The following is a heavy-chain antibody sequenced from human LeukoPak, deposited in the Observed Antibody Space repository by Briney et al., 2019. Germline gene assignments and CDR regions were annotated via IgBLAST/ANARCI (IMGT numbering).Heavy chain of an antibody. CDR2: INPSGGST. Sequence: ASVKVSCKASGYTFTSYYMHWVRQAPGQGLEWMGIINPSGGSTSYAQKFQGRVTKTRDTSTSTVYMELSSLRSEDTAVYYCAREGQATIVVVPAANTADYGMDVWGQGTTVTVSS. D-gene: IGHD2-2*01. CDR1: GYTFTSYY. V-gene: IGHV1-46*01. J-gene: IGHJ6*02. CDR3: AREGQATIVVVPAANTADYGMDV.